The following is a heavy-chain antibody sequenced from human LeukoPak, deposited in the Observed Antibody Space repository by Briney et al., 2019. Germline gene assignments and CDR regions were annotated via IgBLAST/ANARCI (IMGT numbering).Heavy chain of an antibody. V-gene: IGHV3-30*18. CDR3: AKEDSGSQWGFDY. Sequence: QPGGSLRLSCAASGFTFSSYGMHWVRQAPGKGLEWVALISYDGSNKYYADSVKGRFTISRDNSKNTLYPQMNSLRAEDTAVYYCAKEDSGSQWGFDYWGQGTLVTVSS. CDR2: ISYDGSNK. J-gene: IGHJ4*02. D-gene: IGHD1-26*01. CDR1: GFTFSSYG.